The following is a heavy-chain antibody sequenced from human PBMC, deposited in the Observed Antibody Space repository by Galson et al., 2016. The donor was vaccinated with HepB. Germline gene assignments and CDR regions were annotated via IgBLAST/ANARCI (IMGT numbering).Heavy chain of an antibody. Sequence: LRLSCAASGFTFSSFWMSWVRQTPGKGLEWVATINQDGSDKYYVDSVKGRFTISRDNAKNSLYLQMNSLRAGDTAVYYCASDRRYSSWSFWGQGTLVTVSS. CDR3: ASDRRYSSWSF. J-gene: IGHJ4*02. V-gene: IGHV3-7*03. CDR2: INQDGSDK. CDR1: GFTFSSFW. D-gene: IGHD6-13*01.